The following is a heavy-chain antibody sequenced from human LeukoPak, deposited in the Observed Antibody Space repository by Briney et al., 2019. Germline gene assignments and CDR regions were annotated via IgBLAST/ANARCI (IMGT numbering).Heavy chain of an antibody. J-gene: IGHJ3*02. V-gene: IGHV1-2*02. D-gene: IGHD1-1*01. CDR3: VRDFNWNCCHDAFDI. CDR2: INPNSGGT. CDR1: GYTFTGYY. Sequence: GASVKVSCKASGYTFTGYYMHWVRQAPGQGLEWMGWINPNSGGTNYAQKFQGRVTMTRDTSISTAYMELSRLRSDDTAVYYCVRDFNWNCCHDAFDIWGQGTMVTVSS.